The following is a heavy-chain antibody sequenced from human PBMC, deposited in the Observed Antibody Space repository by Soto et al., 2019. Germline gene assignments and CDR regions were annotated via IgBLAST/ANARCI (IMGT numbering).Heavy chain of an antibody. CDR3: ARIIAAAGGRRYFDL. J-gene: IGHJ2*01. D-gene: IGHD6-13*01. CDR1: GFTFSDDY. CDR2: INSSSSYT. Sequence: QVQLVESGGGLVKPGGSLRLSCAASGFTFSDDYMSWIRQAPGKGLEWVSYINSSSSYTNYADSVKGRFTISRDNAKNSRYLQMNSLRAEDTAVYYCARIIAAAGGRRYFDLWGRGTLVTVSS. V-gene: IGHV3-11*05.